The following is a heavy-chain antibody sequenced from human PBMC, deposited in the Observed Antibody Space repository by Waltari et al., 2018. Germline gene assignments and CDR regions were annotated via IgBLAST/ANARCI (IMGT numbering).Heavy chain of an antibody. Sequence: QVQLVPRGASVKTRGASVKVSCKAARYTFTGSYMNWVRQAPGQGLEWMGRINPNSGGTNYAQKFQGRVTMTRDTSINTAYMELSRLRPDDTAVYYCAKGQEHYYDNSGSFVSWGQGTLVTVSS. CDR2: INPNSGGT. CDR3: AKGQEHYYDNSGSFVS. CDR1: RYTFTGSY. J-gene: IGHJ5*01. V-gene: IGHV1-2*06. D-gene: IGHD3-22*01.